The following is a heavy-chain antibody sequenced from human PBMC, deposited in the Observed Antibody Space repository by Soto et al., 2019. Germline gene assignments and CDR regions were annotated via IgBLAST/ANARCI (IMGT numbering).Heavy chain of an antibody. J-gene: IGHJ4*02. CDR3: ARDFSGLGIRRPFDY. CDR2: IHYTGRI. Sequence: QVQLQESGPGLVKPSETLSLTCTVSGVSVTSGSYYWSWIRQPPGGGLEWIGYIHYTGRISYNPSLRSRVSISISTSENLFFRRLSSVTTEDTALYYCARDFSGLGIRRPFDYWGQGTLVAVSS. CDR1: GVSVTSGSYY. D-gene: IGHD3-9*01. V-gene: IGHV4-61*03.